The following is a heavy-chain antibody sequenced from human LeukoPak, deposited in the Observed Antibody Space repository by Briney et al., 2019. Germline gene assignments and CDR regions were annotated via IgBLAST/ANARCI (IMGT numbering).Heavy chain of an antibody. CDR1: GYTFTSYD. J-gene: IGHJ5*02. D-gene: IGHD6-13*01. V-gene: IGHV1-8*01. CDR3: ARAAATVNWFDP. CDR2: MNPNIGNK. Sequence: EASVKVSCKASGYTFTSYDINWVRQATGQGLEWMGWMNPNIGNKAYAQKFQGRVTMNRDTSITTAYMELSSLRSEDTAVYYCARAAATVNWFDPWGQGTLVAVSS.